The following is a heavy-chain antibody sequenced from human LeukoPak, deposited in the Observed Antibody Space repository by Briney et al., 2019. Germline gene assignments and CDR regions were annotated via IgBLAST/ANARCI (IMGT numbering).Heavy chain of an antibody. D-gene: IGHD3-16*02. V-gene: IGHV3-53*01. J-gene: IGHJ4*02. CDR2: IYSGGST. CDR1: GFTVSSNY. Sequence: GGSLRLSCAASGFTVSSNYMSWVRQAPGKGLEWVSVIYSGGSTYYADSVKGRFTISRDNSKNTLYLQMNSLRAEDTAVYYCARGTNYDYVWGSYRYADIYFDYWGRGPLVTVSS. CDR3: ARGTNYDYVWGSYRYADIYFDY.